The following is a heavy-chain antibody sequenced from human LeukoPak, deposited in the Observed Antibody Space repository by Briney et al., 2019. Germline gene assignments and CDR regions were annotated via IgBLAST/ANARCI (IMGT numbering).Heavy chain of an antibody. D-gene: IGHD3-10*01. Sequence: ASVKVSCEASGYTFTSYYMHWVRQAPGQGLEWMGIINPSGGSTSYAQKFQGRVTMTRDTSTSTVYMELSSLRSEDTAVYYCARDRITMVRGGKGWFDPWGQGTLVTVSS. CDR2: INPSGGST. CDR1: GYTFTSYY. J-gene: IGHJ5*02. CDR3: ARDRITMVRGGKGWFDP. V-gene: IGHV1-46*01.